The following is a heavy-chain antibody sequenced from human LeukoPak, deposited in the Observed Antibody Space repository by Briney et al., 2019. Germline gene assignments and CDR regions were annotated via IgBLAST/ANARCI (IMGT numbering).Heavy chain of an antibody. V-gene: IGHV4-38-2*02. CDR3: ARDRYSGSYEAEGWFDP. CDR2: IYTSGST. CDR1: GDSISSSYY. Sequence: SETLSLTCTVSGDSISSSYYWGWIRQPPGKGLEWIGRIYTSGSTNYNPSLKSRVTISVDTSKNQFSLKLSSVTAADTAVYYCARDRYSGSYEAEGWFDPWGQGTLVTVSS. D-gene: IGHD1-26*01. J-gene: IGHJ5*02.